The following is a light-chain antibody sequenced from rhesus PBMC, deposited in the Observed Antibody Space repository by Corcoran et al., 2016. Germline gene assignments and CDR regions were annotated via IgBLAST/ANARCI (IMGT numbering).Light chain of an antibody. CDR1: QSVSSY. V-gene: IGKV3-53*01. CDR2: GAS. CDR3: QKYSSSPT. Sequence: QVILTQSPATLSLSPGERATLSCRASQSVSSYLAWYQQKPGQAPRLLIYGASSRATGIPDRFSGSGSGTEFTLTISSLGPEDFAVYYCQKYSSSPTFGGGAKVEIK. J-gene: IGKJ4*01.